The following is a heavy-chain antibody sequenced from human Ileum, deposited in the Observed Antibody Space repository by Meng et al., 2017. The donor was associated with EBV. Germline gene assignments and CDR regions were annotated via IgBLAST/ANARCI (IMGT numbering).Heavy chain of an antibody. V-gene: IGHV4-4*02. Sequence: HGAGPVLGRPSVPLSLTCAVSGDSVSGSDWWRWVRQPPGKGLEWIGEVYHDGATNYHPSLKSRVTISLDKSKNEVNLHLNSLTAADTAVYFCARSSPIVRGLDYWGQGTLVTVSS. CDR3: ARSSPIVRGLDY. CDR2: VYHDGAT. J-gene: IGHJ4*02. CDR1: GDSVSGSDW. D-gene: IGHD3-10*01.